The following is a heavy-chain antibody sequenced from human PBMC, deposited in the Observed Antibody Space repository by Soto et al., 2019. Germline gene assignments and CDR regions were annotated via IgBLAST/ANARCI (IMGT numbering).Heavy chain of an antibody. CDR1: GFTFSSYA. J-gene: IGHJ6*02. CDR3: AKGHDMDV. V-gene: IGHV3-23*01. CDR2: ISGGGDTT. Sequence: GGSLRLSCAASGFTFSSYAMNWVRQAPGKGLEWVSVISGGGDTTYYADSVKGRFTISRDNSKSTLYLRMNSLRAEDTAVYYCAKGHDMDVWGQGTTVTVSS.